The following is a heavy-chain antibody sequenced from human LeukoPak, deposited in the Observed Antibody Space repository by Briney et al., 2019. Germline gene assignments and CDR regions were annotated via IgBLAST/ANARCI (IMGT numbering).Heavy chain of an antibody. D-gene: IGHD3-10*01. CDR3: ARHTGRYYGSGSYSIWFDP. Sequence: PSETLSLTCTVSGGSISSGDYYWSWIRQPPGKGLEWIGYIYYSGSTYYNPSLKSRVTISVDTSKNQFSLKLSSVTAADTAVYYCARHTGRYYGSGSYSIWFDPWGQGTLVTVSS. V-gene: IGHV4-30-4*01. CDR1: GGSISSGDYY. J-gene: IGHJ5*02. CDR2: IYYSGST.